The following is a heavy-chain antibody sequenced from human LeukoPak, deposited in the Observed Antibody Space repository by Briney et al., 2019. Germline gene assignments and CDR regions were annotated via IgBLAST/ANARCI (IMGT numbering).Heavy chain of an antibody. D-gene: IGHD2-8*01. CDR3: ARRYCTNGVCAGNFDY. V-gene: IGHV1-2*02. Sequence: ASVKVSCKAFGYTFTGYYMQWVRQAPGQGLEWMGWINPNSGGTNYAQKFQGRVTMTRDTSISTAYMELSRLRSDDTAVYYCARRYCTNGVCAGNFDYWGQGTLVTVSS. CDR2: INPNSGGT. J-gene: IGHJ4*02. CDR1: GYTFTGYY.